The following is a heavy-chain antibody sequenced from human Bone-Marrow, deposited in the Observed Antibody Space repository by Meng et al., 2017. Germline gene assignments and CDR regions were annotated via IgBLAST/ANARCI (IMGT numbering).Heavy chain of an antibody. Sequence: ASVKVSCKASGGTFSSYAISWVRQAPGQGLEWMGWINPNSGGTNYAQKFQGRVTMTRDTSISTAYMELSRLRSDDTAVYYCARGYDILTGYYTFFDYWGQGTLVTVSS. J-gene: IGHJ4*02. V-gene: IGHV1-2*02. CDR3: ARGYDILTGYYTFFDY. D-gene: IGHD3-9*01. CDR1: GGTFSSYA. CDR2: INPNSGGT.